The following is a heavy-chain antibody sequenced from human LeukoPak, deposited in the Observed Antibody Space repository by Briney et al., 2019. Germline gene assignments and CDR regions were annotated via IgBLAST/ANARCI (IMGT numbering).Heavy chain of an antibody. V-gene: IGHV4-59*01. J-gene: IGHJ5*02. Sequence: PSETLSLTCTVSGGSISSYYGSWVRQPPGKGREWIGYIYYSGSTNYNPSLKSRVTISVDTSKNQFSLKLSSVTAADTAVYYCARGLAYYYGSGSYRNWFDPWGQGTLVTVSS. CDR2: IYYSGST. CDR1: GGSISSYY. D-gene: IGHD3-10*01. CDR3: ARGLAYYYGSGSYRNWFDP.